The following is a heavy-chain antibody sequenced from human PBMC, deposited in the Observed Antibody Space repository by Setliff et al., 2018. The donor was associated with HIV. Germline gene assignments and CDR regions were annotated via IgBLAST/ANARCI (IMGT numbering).Heavy chain of an antibody. CDR3: ARSDWYHGSGSHDY. CDR2: IKQDGSEK. J-gene: IGHJ4*02. Sequence: GSLRLSCAASGFTFSNAWMSWVRQAPGKGLEWVANIKQDGSEKYYVDSVRGRFTISRDNAKNSLYLQMNSLRVEDTALYYCARSDWYHGSGSHDYWGQGTLVTVSS. V-gene: IGHV3-7*01. CDR1: GFTFSNAW. D-gene: IGHD3-10*01.